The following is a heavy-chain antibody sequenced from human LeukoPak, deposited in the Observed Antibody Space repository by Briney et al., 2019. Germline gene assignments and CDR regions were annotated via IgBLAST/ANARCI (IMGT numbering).Heavy chain of an antibody. Sequence: GGSLRLSCAASGFTFSSYSMNWVRQAPGKGLEWVSSISSSSSYIYYADSVKGRFTISRDNAKNSLYLQMSSLRAEDTAVYYCARDPTGFSSSWYGLDYWGQGTLVTVSS. CDR2: ISSSSSYI. D-gene: IGHD6-13*01. V-gene: IGHV3-21*01. J-gene: IGHJ4*02. CDR3: ARDPTGFSSSWYGLDY. CDR1: GFTFSSYS.